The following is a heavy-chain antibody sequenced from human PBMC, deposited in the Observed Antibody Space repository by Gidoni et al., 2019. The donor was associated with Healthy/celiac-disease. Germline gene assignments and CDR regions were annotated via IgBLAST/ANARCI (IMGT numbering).Heavy chain of an antibody. D-gene: IGHD3-22*01. CDR3: AKDRDYYDSSGYYGGLDY. CDR2: ISYDGSNK. V-gene: IGHV3-30*18. J-gene: IGHJ4*02. Sequence: QVQLVESGGGVVQPGRSLRLSCAASGFTFSSYGMHWVRQAPGKGLEWVAVISYDGSNKYYADSVKGRFTISRDNSKNTLYLQMNSLRAEDTAVYYCAKDRDYYDSSGYYGGLDYWGQGTLVTVSS. CDR1: GFTFSSYG.